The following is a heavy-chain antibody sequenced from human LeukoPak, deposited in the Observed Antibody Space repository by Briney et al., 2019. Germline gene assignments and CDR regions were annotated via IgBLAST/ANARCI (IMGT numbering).Heavy chain of an antibody. CDR2: ITGSSTYI. CDR1: GFTFSNYG. J-gene: IGHJ4*02. V-gene: IGHV3-21*06. Sequence: GGSLRLSCAASGFTFSNYGMNWVRQAPGKGLEWVSSITGSSTYIYYADSVKGRFTISRDNAKNSLYLQMNSLRAEDTAVYYCARLIGGAARTYYWGQGTLVTVSS. D-gene: IGHD6-6*01. CDR3: ARLIGGAARTYY.